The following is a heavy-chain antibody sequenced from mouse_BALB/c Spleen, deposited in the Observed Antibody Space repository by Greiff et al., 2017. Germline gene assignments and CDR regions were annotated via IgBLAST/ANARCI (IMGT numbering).Heavy chain of an antibody. D-gene: IGHD2-14*01. CDR1: GYSITSGYY. J-gene: IGHJ4*01. V-gene: IGHV3-6*02. CDR2: ISYDGSN. Sequence: EVQLQQSGPGLVKPSQSLSLTCSVTGYSITSGYYWNWIRQFPGNKLEWMGYISYDGSNNYNPSLKNRISITRDTSKNQFFLKLNSVTTEDTATYYCARDGTGAMDYWGQGTSVTVSS. CDR3: ARDGTGAMDY.